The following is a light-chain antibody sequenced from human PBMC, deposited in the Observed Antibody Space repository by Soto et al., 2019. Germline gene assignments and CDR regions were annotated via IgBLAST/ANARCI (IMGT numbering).Light chain of an antibody. CDR1: QSVSSSY. Sequence: EIALTQSPGTVSLSPMEIDAVSVMASQSVSSSYLAWYQQKPGQAPRPIIYGASSRATGIPDRFSGSGSGTDFTLTISRLEPQDFAVYYCQQYGSSSWTFGQGTKVDIK. V-gene: IGKV3-20*01. J-gene: IGKJ1*01. CDR2: GAS. CDR3: QQYGSSSWT.